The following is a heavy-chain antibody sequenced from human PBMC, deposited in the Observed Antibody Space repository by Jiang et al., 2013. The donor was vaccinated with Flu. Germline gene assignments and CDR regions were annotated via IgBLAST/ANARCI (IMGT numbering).Heavy chain of an antibody. J-gene: IGHJ4*02. CDR3: ATLRGSSYDTYLADY. Sequence: VQLLESGGGVVQPGGSLRLSCAASGFIFSYYQMYWVRQAPGKGLEWVASIRFDGSDKYYAESVKGRFTISRDNSKNTLYLQMNSLRAEDTSVYYCATLRGSSYDTYLADYWGQGILVTVSS. D-gene: IGHD3-9*01. CDR1: GFIFSYYQ. CDR2: IRFDGSDK. V-gene: IGHV3-30*02.